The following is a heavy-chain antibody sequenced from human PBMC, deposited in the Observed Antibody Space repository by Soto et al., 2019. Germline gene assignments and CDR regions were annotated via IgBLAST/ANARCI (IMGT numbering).Heavy chain of an antibody. CDR1: GLTFSTYW. Sequence: GGSLRLSCAASGLTFSTYWLHWVRQAPGKGLVWVARINSDGSSTNYADSVKGRFAIFRDNAKNTVYLQMNSLRAEDTAVYYCAREEQVTGDYFDYWGQGTLVTVSS. CDR2: INSDGSST. CDR3: AREEQVTGDYFDY. J-gene: IGHJ4*02. V-gene: IGHV3-74*01. D-gene: IGHD7-27*01.